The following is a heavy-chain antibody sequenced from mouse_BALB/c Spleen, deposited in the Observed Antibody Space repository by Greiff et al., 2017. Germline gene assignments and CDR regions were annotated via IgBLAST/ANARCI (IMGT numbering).Heavy chain of an antibody. CDR3: AREGWFYYFDY. CDR2: IWGDGST. Sequence: VQLKESGPGLVAPSQSLSITCTVSGFSLTGYGVNWVRQPPGKGLEWLGMIWGDGSTDYNSALKSRLSISKDNSKSQVFLKMNSLQTDDTARYYCAREGWFYYFDYWGQGTTLTVSS. V-gene: IGHV2-6-7*01. D-gene: IGHD1-1*02. J-gene: IGHJ2*01. CDR1: GFSLTGYG.